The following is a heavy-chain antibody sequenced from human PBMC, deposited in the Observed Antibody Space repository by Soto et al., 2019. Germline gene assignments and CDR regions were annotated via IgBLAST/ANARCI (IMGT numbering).Heavy chain of an antibody. Sequence: PGGSLRLSCAASGFPFSSYAMHWFRQAPGKGLEWVAVISYDGSNEYYADSVKGRFTISRDNSKNTLYLQMNSLRAEDTAVYYCARDPRWLQLGAIDYWGQGTLVTVSS. CDR3: ARDPRWLQLGAIDY. CDR1: GFPFSSYA. V-gene: IGHV3-30-3*01. CDR2: ISYDGSNE. D-gene: IGHD5-12*01. J-gene: IGHJ4*02.